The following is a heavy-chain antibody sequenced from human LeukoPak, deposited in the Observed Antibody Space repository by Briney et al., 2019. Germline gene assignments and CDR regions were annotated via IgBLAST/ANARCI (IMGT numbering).Heavy chain of an antibody. V-gene: IGHV3-23*01. J-gene: IGHJ3*02. CDR2: ISGSGGST. CDR3: AKGSGYCSSTSCYLDAFEI. D-gene: IGHD2-2*03. Sequence: GGSLRLSCAASGFTFSSYAMSWVRQAPGKGLEWVSAISGSGGSTYYADSVKGRFTISRDNSKNTLYLQMNSLRAEDTAVYYCAKGSGYCSSTSCYLDAFEIWGQGTMVTVSS. CDR1: GFTFSSYA.